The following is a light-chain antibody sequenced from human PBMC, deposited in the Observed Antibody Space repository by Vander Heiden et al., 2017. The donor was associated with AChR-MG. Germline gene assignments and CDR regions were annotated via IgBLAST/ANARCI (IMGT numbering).Light chain of an antibody. V-gene: IGKV1-16*02. CDR1: QGIGHY. CDR2: AAS. J-gene: IGKJ3*01. Sequence: DIQMTQSPSSLPASVGDRVTITRRASQGIGHYLAWFQQKPGKAPKSLIYAASTLQSGVPSKFRGSGSGTDFTPTISSLQPDDFATYYCQQYDSHPFTFGPGTRVDI. CDR3: QQYDSHPFT.